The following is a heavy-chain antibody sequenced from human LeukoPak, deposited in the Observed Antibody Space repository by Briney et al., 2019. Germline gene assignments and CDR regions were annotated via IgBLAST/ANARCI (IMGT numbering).Heavy chain of an antibody. CDR3: ARRQKLYSSSWYGYYYYGMDV. CDR2: INHSGST. Sequence: SETLSLTCAVYGGSFSVYYWSWIRQPPGKGLEWIGEINHSGSTNYNPSLKSRVTISVDTSKNQFSLKLSSVTAADTAVYYCARRQKLYSSSWYGYYYYGMDVWGQGTTVTVSS. CDR1: GGSFSVYY. V-gene: IGHV4-34*01. J-gene: IGHJ6*02. D-gene: IGHD6-13*01.